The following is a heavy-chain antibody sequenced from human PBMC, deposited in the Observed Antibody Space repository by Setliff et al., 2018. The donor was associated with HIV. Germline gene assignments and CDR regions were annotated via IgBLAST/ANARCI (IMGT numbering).Heavy chain of an antibody. J-gene: IGHJ4*02. CDR2: IKQDGSEK. CDR1: GFTFSSYW. D-gene: IGHD6-13*01. Sequence: PGGSLRLSCAASGFTFSSYWMSGVRQAPGKGLEWVANIKQDGSEKYYVDSVKGRFTISRDNAKNSLYLQMNSLRAEDTAVYYCARDSGGYSRSWYTFDYWGQGTLVTVSS. CDR3: ARDSGGYSRSWYTFDY. V-gene: IGHV3-7*01.